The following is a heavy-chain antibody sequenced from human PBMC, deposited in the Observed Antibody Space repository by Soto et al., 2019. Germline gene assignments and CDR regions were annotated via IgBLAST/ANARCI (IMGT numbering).Heavy chain of an antibody. Sequence: QVHLVQSGAEVKKPGASVKVSCKGSGYTFTSYGITWVRQAPGQGLEWMGWISAHNGNTDYAQKLQGRVTVTRDTSTRTAYMELRSLRSDATAVDYCARGRYGDYWGQGALVTVSS. CDR3: ARGRYGDY. V-gene: IGHV1-18*01. CDR1: GYTFTSYG. D-gene: IGHD1-1*01. CDR2: ISAHNGNT. J-gene: IGHJ4*02.